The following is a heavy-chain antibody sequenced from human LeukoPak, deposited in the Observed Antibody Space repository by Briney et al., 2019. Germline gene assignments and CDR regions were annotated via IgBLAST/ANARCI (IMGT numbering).Heavy chain of an antibody. CDR2: ISGDGATT. CDR3: AKDNQRGGFQH. V-gene: IGHV3-43*02. Sequence: PGGSLRLSCAASGFSFDDNAMYWVRQAPGKGLEWVSLISGDGATTYYADSVKGRFNISRDNSKSSLYLQMSSLRSEDTALDYCAKDNQRGGFQHWGQGTLVTVSS. J-gene: IGHJ1*01. CDR1: GFSFDDNA. D-gene: IGHD3-16*01.